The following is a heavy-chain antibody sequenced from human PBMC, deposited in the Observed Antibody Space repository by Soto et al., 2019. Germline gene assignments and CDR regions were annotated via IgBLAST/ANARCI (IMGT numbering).Heavy chain of an antibody. CDR1: GGSFREYY. Sequence: TLSLTCAVNGGSFREYYWSWIRQPPGKGLEWIGEINQSGTTHYNPSLKRRVNISIDTSKNQFSLNLTSVTAADTATYFCARDIITVIGGEIYYYFGMDVWGQGTTVTVSS. CDR2: INQSGTT. J-gene: IGHJ6*02. V-gene: IGHV4-34*01. D-gene: IGHD3-16*01. CDR3: ARDIITVIGGEIYYYFGMDV.